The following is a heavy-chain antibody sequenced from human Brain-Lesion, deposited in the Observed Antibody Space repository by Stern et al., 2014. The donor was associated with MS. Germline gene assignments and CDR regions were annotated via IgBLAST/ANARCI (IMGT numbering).Heavy chain of an antibody. CDR1: GYTLTELS. D-gene: IGHD1-26*01. Sequence: VQLEESGAEVKKPGASVKVSCKVSGYTLTELSMHWMRQAPRKGLEWVGGFDPEDGETIYAQKFQGRVTMTEDTSTDTAYMELSSLRSEDTAVYYCATLSPGAGGNYYRHFDYWGQGTLVTVSS. J-gene: IGHJ4*02. CDR3: ATLSPGAGGNYYRHFDY. CDR2: FDPEDGET. V-gene: IGHV1-24*01.